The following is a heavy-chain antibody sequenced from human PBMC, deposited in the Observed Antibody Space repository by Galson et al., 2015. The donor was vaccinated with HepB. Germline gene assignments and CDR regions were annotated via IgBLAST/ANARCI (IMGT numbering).Heavy chain of an antibody. D-gene: IGHD1-14*01. V-gene: IGHV1-69*04. CDR3: ARARIGSPRLAFFDY. CDR2: IIPILGIA. J-gene: IGHJ4*02. CDR1: GGTFSSYA. Sequence: SVKVSCKASGGTFSSYAISWVRQAPGQGLEWMGRIIPILGIANYAQKFQGRVTITADKPTSTAYMELSSLRSEDTAVYYCARARIGSPRLAFFDYWGQGTLVTVSS.